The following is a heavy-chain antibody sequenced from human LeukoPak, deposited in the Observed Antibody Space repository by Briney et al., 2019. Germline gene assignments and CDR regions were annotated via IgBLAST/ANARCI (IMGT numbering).Heavy chain of an antibody. CDR3: AKGGIMQSSSPGLQYFDL. D-gene: IGHD6-6*01. V-gene: IGHV3-23*01. CDR1: GFSFSNYP. J-gene: IGHJ2*01. Sequence: GRSLRLSCAASGFSFSNYPFHWARQAPGKGLGWVSVIGDSGGSTYYADSVKGRFTISRDNSKNTLYLQMNSLRAEDTAVYYCAKGGIMQSSSPGLQYFDLWGRGTLVSVSS. CDR2: IGDSGGST.